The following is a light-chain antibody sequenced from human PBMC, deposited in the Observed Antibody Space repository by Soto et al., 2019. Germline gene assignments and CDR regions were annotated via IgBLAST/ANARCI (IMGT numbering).Light chain of an antibody. CDR3: QHYDSLPIT. CDR2: GAS. J-gene: IGKJ5*01. V-gene: IGKV3-20*01. Sequence: EIVLTQSPGTLSLSPVERATLSCMASQSVSSSYLAWYQQKPGQPPRLLIYGASSRATGIPVRFSGSGSGTDFTLTISRLEPEAFAVFYCQHYDSLPITFGQGTRLEIK. CDR1: QSVSSSY.